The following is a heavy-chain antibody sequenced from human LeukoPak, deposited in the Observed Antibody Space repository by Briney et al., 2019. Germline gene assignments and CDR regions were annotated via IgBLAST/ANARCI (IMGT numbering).Heavy chain of an antibody. V-gene: IGHV4-30-4*01. CDR2: IYYSGST. J-gene: IGHJ3*02. Sequence: SQTPSLTCTVSGGSISSGDYYWSWIRQPPGKGLEWIGYIYYSGSTYYNPSLKSRVTISVDTSKNQFSLKLSSVTAADTAVYYCASCYGGNGPDAFDIWGQGTMVTVSS. D-gene: IGHD4-23*01. CDR3: ASCYGGNGPDAFDI. CDR1: GGSISSGDYY.